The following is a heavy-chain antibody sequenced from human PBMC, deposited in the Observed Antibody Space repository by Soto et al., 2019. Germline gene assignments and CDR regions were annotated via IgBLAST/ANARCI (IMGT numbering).Heavy chain of an antibody. Sequence: PXETLSLTCSVSGCYISGADFYWIWIRQNPGRGLEWIGYVYYSGSTYYNPSLRSRATVSVDTSKNQFSLRLTSVTSADAAVYYCARASTPIGTWFDHWGQGTRVTVSS. CDR3: ARASTPIGTWFDH. V-gene: IGHV4-31*03. D-gene: IGHD2-21*02. CDR1: GCYISGADFY. J-gene: IGHJ5*02. CDR2: VYYSGST.